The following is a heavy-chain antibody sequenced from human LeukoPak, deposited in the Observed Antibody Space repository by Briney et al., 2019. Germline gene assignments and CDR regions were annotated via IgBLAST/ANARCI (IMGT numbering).Heavy chain of an antibody. V-gene: IGHV4-39*01. CDR1: GGSISSSSYY. J-gene: IGHJ5*02. D-gene: IGHD3-10*01. Sequence: SETLSLTCTVSGGSISSSSYYWGWIRQPPGKGLEWIGSIYYSGSTYYNLSLKSRVTISVDTSKNQFSLKLSSVTAADTAVYYCARSTADYYGSGRYNWFDPWGQGTLVTVSS. CDR2: IYYSGST. CDR3: ARSTADYYGSGRYNWFDP.